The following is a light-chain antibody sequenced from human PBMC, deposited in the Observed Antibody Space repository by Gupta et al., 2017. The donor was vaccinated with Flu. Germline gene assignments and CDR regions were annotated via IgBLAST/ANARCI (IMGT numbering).Light chain of an antibody. J-gene: IGKJ3*01. CDR2: KAS. Sequence: PSPLSASVGDRVTITCRASQGISRWLVWYQQKPGNAPKLLIYKASRVKSGVPSRFSGSGSGTDFALTVRSLQPDDFASYYCQQYDKYPLAFVHGTKVDIK. V-gene: IGKV1-5*03. CDR3: QQYDKYPLA. CDR1: QGISRW.